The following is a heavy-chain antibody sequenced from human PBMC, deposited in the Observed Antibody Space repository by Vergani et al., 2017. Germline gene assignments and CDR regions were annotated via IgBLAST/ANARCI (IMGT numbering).Heavy chain of an antibody. D-gene: IGHD2-21*02. J-gene: IGHJ6*03. Sequence: QVQLVQSGAEVKKPGASVKVSCKASGYTFTSYDINWVRQATGQGLEWMGWMNPNSGNTGYAQKFQGRVTMTRYTSISTAYMDLSSLRSEDTALYYCARALRVGTDPLYYYYMDVWGKGTTVTVSS. CDR2: MNPNSGNT. CDR1: GYTFTSYD. CDR3: ARALRVGTDPLYYYYMDV. V-gene: IGHV1-8*01.